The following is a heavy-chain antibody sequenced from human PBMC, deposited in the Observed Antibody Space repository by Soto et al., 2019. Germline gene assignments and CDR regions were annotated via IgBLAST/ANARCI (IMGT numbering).Heavy chain of an antibody. D-gene: IGHD1-26*01. CDR2: ISASGGAT. Sequence: PGGSLRLSCVASRFTFTSYAMSWIRQAPGKWLEWVAAISASGGATIHADSVKGRLTISRDNSKNTLYLQMNSLRAEDTAVYYCAKDVEGGSLFRGAFDYWGQGXQVTVYS. CDR3: AKDVEGGSLFRGAFDY. CDR1: RFTFTSYA. J-gene: IGHJ4*02. V-gene: IGHV3-23*01.